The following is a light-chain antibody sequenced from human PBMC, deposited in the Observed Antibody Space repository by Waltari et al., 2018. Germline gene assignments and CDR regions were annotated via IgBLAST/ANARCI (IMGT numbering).Light chain of an antibody. Sequence: DFQMTQSPSSLSASVGDRVTITCRASQSIRTYLNWYQQRPGKAPNLLIYAASTLQSGVPSRFSGSGSGTDFTLTISSLQPEDFATYYCQQSYNTPRTFGQGTKVENK. V-gene: IGKV1-39*01. CDR1: QSIRTY. CDR2: AAS. J-gene: IGKJ1*01. CDR3: QQSYNTPRT.